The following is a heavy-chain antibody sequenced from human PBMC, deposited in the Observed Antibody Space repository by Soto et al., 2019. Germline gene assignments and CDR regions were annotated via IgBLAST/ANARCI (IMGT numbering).Heavy chain of an antibody. CDR1: GYTFTGYY. CDR2: INPNSGGT. J-gene: IGHJ4*02. V-gene: IGHV1-2*02. D-gene: IGHD2-2*01. Sequence: ASVKVSCEASGYTFTGYYMHWVRQAPGQGLEWMGWINPNSGGTNYAQKFQGRVTMTRDTSIRTAYMELSRLRSDDTAVYYCAILKIVVVPSTNWGQGTLVTVSS. CDR3: AILKIVVVPSTN.